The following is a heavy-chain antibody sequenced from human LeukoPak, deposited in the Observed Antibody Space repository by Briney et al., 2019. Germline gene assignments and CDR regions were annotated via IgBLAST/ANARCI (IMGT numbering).Heavy chain of an antibody. D-gene: IGHD3-22*01. Sequence: ASVKDSCQASGYTFTNHRIFGVRQAPGQGLEWMGCISVYSGNTNYAQKLQGRVTMTTETSTSTAYMELESLRSDDTAVYYCAISQGSYYDTSGYLGGDYWGQGTLVTVSS. CDR2: ISVYSGNT. J-gene: IGHJ4*02. V-gene: IGHV1-18*01. CDR3: AISQGSYYDTSGYLGGDY. CDR1: GYTFTNHR.